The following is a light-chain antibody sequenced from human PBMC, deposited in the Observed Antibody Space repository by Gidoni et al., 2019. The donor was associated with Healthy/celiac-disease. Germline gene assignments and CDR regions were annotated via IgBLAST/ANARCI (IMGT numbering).Light chain of an antibody. CDR1: KLGDKY. V-gene: IGLV3-1*01. Sequence: SYELTQPPSLSVSPGQTASITCSGDKLGDKYACWYQQNPGQSPVLVIYQDRKRPSGIPKRFSGSNSGNTATLTISGTQAMDEADYYCQAWDSSTNVFGTGTKVTVL. CDR2: QDR. J-gene: IGLJ1*01. CDR3: QAWDSSTNV.